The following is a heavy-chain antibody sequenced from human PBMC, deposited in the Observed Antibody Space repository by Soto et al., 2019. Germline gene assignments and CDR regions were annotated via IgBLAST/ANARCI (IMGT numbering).Heavy chain of an antibody. Sequence: QVQLVQSGAEVKKPGSSVKVSCKASGGTFSSYAISWVRQAPGQGLEWMGGIIPIFGTANYAQKFQRRGTITADESTITTYMELSSLRHEDTAVYYCARELATVVTGWFDPWGQGTLVTVSS. J-gene: IGHJ5*02. CDR2: IIPIFGTA. D-gene: IGHD4-17*01. V-gene: IGHV1-69*12. CDR1: GGTFSSYA. CDR3: ARELATVVTGWFDP.